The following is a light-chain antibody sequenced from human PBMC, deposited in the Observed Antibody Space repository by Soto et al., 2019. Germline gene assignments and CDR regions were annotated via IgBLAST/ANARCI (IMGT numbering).Light chain of an antibody. CDR1: QSISTW. J-gene: IGKJ1*01. CDR2: KAS. Sequence: DIQMTQSPSTLSASVGDRVTTTCRASQSISTWLAWYQQKPGTAPKLLIYKASSLQSGVPSRFSGSGSGTEFTLTISSLQPDDFATYYCQQYVRAFRSFGQGTKV. V-gene: IGKV1-5*03. CDR3: QQYVRAFRS.